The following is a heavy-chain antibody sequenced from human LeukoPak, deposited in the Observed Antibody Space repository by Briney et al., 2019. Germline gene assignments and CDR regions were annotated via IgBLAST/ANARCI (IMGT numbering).Heavy chain of an antibody. V-gene: IGHV3-30*03. CDR2: ISYDGSNK. J-gene: IGHJ6*02. CDR3: ARERTEFGYYYYYGMDV. D-gene: IGHD3-10*01. CDR1: GFTFSSYG. Sequence: GGSLRLSCAASGFTFSSYGMHWVRQAPGKGLEWVAVISYDGSNKYYADSVKGRFTISRDNSKNTLYLQMNSLRAEDTAVYYCARERTEFGYYYYYGMDVWGQGTTVTVSS.